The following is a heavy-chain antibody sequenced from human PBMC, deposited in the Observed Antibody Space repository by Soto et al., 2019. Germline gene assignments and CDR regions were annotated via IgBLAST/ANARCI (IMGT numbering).Heavy chain of an antibody. D-gene: IGHD1-26*01. J-gene: IGHJ4*02. CDR3: ARGPSLGGSYYFDY. CDR2: IYYSGST. V-gene: IGHV4-59*01. Sequence: SETLSLTCTVSGGSISSYYWSWIRQPPGKGLEWIGYIYYSGSTNYNPSLKSRVTISVDTSKNQFSLKLSSVTAADTAVYYCARGPSLGGSYYFDYWGQGTLVTVSS. CDR1: GGSISSYY.